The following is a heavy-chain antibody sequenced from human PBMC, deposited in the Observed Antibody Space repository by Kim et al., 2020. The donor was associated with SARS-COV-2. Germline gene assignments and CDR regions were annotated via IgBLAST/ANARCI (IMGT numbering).Heavy chain of an antibody. Sequence: GGSLRLSCAASGFTFSSYGMHWVRQAPGKGLEWVAVISYDGSNKYYADSVKGRFTISRDNSKNTLYLQMNSLRAEDTAVYYCARELGIVVVTARVYYYYGMDVWGQGTTVTVSS. CDR3: ARELGIVVVTARVYYYYGMDV. V-gene: IGHV3-33*05. CDR2: ISYDGSNK. CDR1: GFTFSSYG. D-gene: IGHD2-21*02. J-gene: IGHJ6*02.